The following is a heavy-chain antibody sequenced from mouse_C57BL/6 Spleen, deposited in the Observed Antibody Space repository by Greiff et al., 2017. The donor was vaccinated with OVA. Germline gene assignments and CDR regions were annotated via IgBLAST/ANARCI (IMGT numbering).Heavy chain of an antibody. V-gene: IGHV2-2*01. CDR2: IWSGGST. Sequence: QVQLKQSGPGLVQPSQSLSITCTVSGFSLTSYGVHWVRQSPGKGLEWLGVIWSGGSTDYTAAFISRLSISKDNSKSQVFFKMNSLQADDTAIYYCARKTRSAWFAYWGQGTLVTVSA. CDR1: GFSLTSYG. CDR3: ARKTRSAWFAY. J-gene: IGHJ3*01.